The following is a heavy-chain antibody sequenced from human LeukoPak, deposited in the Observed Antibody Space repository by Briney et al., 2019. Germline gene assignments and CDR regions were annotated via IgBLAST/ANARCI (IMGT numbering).Heavy chain of an antibody. CDR3: AREFDYEGVDP. D-gene: IGHD4-17*01. V-gene: IGHV4-61*02. CDR1: GGSISSGDHY. J-gene: IGHJ5*02. Sequence: SQTLSLTCSISGGSISSGDHYWTWIRQPAGKELEWIGRIHTTGRTNYNPSLKSRVYISVDTSKNQFSLELSSLTAADTAVYYCAREFDYEGVDPWGQGTLVTVSS. CDR2: IHTTGRT.